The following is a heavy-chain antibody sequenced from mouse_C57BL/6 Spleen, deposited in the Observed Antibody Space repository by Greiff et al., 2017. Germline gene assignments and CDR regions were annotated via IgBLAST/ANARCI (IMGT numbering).Heavy chain of an antibody. V-gene: IGHV1-54*01. CDR1: GYAFTNYL. CDR3: ARWTYYYGSSYVGYFDV. CDR2: INPGSGGT. J-gene: IGHJ1*03. Sequence: QVQLQQSGAELVRPGTSVKVSCKASGYAFTNYLIEWVKQRPGQGLEWIGVINPGSGGTNYNEKFKGKATLTADKSSSTAYMQLSSLTSEDSAVYCWARWTYYYGSSYVGYFDVWGTGTTVTVSS. D-gene: IGHD1-1*01.